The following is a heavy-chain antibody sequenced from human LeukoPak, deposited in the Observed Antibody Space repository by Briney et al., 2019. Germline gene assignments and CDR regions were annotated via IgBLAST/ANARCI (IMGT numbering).Heavy chain of an antibody. CDR1: GGSISSSSYY. J-gene: IGHJ5*02. Sequence: SETLSLTCTVSGGSISSSSYYWGWIRPPPGKGLEWVGSIYYSGTTYYNPSLKSRVTISVDTSKNQFSLKLSSVTAADTAVYYCARQNRITIFGVVIKDWFDPWGQGTLVTVSS. D-gene: IGHD3-3*01. V-gene: IGHV4-39*01. CDR3: ARQNRITIFGVVIKDWFDP. CDR2: IYYSGTT.